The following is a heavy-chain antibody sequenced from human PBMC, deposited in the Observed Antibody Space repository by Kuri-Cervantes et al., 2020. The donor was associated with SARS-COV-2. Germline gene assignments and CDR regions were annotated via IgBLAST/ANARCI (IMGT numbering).Heavy chain of an antibody. CDR1: GYTFTGYY. V-gene: IGHV1-2*02. CDR2: INPSSGGT. J-gene: IGHJ3*02. D-gene: IGHD3-3*02. Sequence: ASVKVSCKASGYTFTGYYMHWVRQAPGQGLEWMGRINPSSGGTNYAQKFQGRVTMTRDTSISTAYRALRWLRSDDTAVYYCARAGLIPAFLELFSTDAFDIWGQGTMVTVSS. CDR3: ARAGLIPAFLELFSTDAFDI.